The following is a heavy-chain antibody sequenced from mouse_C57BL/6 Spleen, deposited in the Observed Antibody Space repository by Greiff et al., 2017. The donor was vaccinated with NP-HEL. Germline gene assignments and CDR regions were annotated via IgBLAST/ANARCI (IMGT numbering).Heavy chain of an antibody. Sequence: QVQLQQPGAELVKPGASVKLSCKASGYTFTSYWMHWVKQRPGQGLEWIGMIHPNSGSTNYNEKFKSKATLTVDKSSSTAYMQLSSLTSEDSAVYYCARCYYYGSSYVGYFDVWGTGTTVTVSS. J-gene: IGHJ1*03. D-gene: IGHD1-1*01. CDR2: IHPNSGST. CDR1: GYTFTSYW. V-gene: IGHV1-64*01. CDR3: ARCYYYGSSYVGYFDV.